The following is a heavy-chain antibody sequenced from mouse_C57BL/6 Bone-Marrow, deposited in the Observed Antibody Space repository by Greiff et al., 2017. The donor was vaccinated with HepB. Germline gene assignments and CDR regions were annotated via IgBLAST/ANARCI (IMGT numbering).Heavy chain of an antibody. J-gene: IGHJ4*01. CDR3: VRDPLYYGSSFYAMDY. CDR1: GFTFNTYA. Sequence: EVQVVESGGGLVQPKGSLKLSCAASGFTFNTYAMHWVRQAPGKGLEWVARIRSKSSNYATYYADSVKDRFTISRDDSQSMLYLQMNNLKTEDTAMYYCVRDPLYYGSSFYAMDYWGQGTSVTVSS. D-gene: IGHD1-1*01. V-gene: IGHV10-3*01. CDR2: IRSKSSNYAT.